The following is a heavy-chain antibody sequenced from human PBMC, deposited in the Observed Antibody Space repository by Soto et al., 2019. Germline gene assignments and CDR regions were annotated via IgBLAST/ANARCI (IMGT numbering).Heavy chain of an antibody. Sequence: EVQLLESGGGLVQPGGSLRLSCAASGFTFSSYAMSWVRQAPGKGLEWVSLISGSGGSTYYADSVKGRFTISRDNSKNKLYLQMNSLRAEDTAVYYCAKGGSGYCSGGSCYGIDYWGQGTLVTVSS. J-gene: IGHJ4*02. CDR1: GFTFSSYA. CDR2: ISGSGGST. CDR3: AKGGSGYCSGGSCYGIDY. D-gene: IGHD2-15*01. V-gene: IGHV3-23*01.